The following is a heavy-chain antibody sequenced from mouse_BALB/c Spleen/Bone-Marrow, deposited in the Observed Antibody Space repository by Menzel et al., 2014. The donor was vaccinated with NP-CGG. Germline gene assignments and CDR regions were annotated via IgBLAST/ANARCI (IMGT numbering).Heavy chain of an antibody. Sequence: VHLVESGPSLVAPSQSLSITCTVSGFSLTGYGVNWVRQPPGKGLEWLGMIWGDGSTDYNSALKSRLSISKDNSKSQVFLKMNSLQTDDTARYYCARREYGNYVAYWGQGTLVTVSA. CDR2: IWGDGST. J-gene: IGHJ3*01. CDR3: ARREYGNYVAY. CDR1: GFSLTGYG. D-gene: IGHD2-10*02. V-gene: IGHV2-6-7*01.